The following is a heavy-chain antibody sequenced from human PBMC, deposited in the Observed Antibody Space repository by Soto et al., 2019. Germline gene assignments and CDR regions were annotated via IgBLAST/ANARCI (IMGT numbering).Heavy chain of an antibody. CDR1: GDSISSINW. CDR2: IFHTGIT. CDR3: ARDGRGLKCELSD. Sequence: SETLSLTCAVSGDSISSINWRCWVRQPRGRGLEWIGEIFHTGITNYHPSIKSRVTISVDKSKNQFCLKLTSVAAADTAFYYCARDGRGLKCELSDWGQGALVTVSS. D-gene: IGHD1-7*01. V-gene: IGHV4-4*02. J-gene: IGHJ4*02.